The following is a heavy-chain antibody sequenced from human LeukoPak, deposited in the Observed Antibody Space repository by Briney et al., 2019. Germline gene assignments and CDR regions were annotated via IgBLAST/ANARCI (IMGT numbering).Heavy chain of an antibody. V-gene: IGHV1-46*01. J-gene: IGHJ6*03. CDR2: INPSGGST. D-gene: IGHD3-3*01. CDR3: ARGPITIFGVVITPLVPGYYYYMDV. Sequence: GASVKVSCKASGYTFTSYYMHWVRQAPGQGLEWMGIINPSGGSTSYAQKFQGRVTMTRDTSTSTVYMELSSLRSEDTAVYYCARGPITIFGVVITPLVPGYYYYMDVWGKGTTVTVSS. CDR1: GYTFTSYY.